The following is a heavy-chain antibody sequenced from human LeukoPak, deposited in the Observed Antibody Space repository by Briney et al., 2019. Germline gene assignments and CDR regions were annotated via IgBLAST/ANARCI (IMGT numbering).Heavy chain of an antibody. CDR3: ARANTGWTAMVAHFDY. Sequence: GESLEISCKGSGYSFTSYWIGWVRQMPGKGLEWMGIIYPGDSDTRYSPSFQGQVTISADKSISTAYLQWSSLKASDTAMYYCARANTGWTAMVAHFDYWGQGTLVTVSS. CDR2: IYPGDSDT. D-gene: IGHD5-18*01. V-gene: IGHV5-51*01. CDR1: GYSFTSYW. J-gene: IGHJ4*02.